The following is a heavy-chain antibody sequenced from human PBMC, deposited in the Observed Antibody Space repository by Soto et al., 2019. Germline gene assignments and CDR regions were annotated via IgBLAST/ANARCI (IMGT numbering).Heavy chain of an antibody. V-gene: IGHV1-69*06. CDR3: ARDSGYYDSSGYYYELNYYYYGMDV. D-gene: IGHD3-22*01. CDR2: IIPIFGTA. CDR1: GGTFSSYA. J-gene: IGHJ6*02. Sequence: QVQLVQSGAEVKKPGSSVKVSCKASGGTFSSYAISWVRQAPGQGLEWMGGIIPIFGTANYAQKFQGRVTITADKSTSTAYMELSSLRSEDTAVYYCARDSGYYDSSGYYYELNYYYYGMDVWGQWTTVTVSS.